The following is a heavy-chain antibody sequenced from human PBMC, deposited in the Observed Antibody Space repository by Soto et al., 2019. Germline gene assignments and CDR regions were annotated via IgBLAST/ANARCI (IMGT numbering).Heavy chain of an antibody. V-gene: IGHV4-4*02. Sequence: QVQLQESGPGLVKPSGTLSLTCAVSGGSISSSNWWSWVRQPPGKGLEWIGELYHSGSTHYNPSLKSRVTISVDKSKNQFSLKLSSVTAADTAVYYCARSEVVAATAITFDYWGQGTLVTVSA. J-gene: IGHJ4*02. CDR3: ARSEVVAATAITFDY. CDR2: LYHSGST. D-gene: IGHD2-15*01. CDR1: GGSISSSNW.